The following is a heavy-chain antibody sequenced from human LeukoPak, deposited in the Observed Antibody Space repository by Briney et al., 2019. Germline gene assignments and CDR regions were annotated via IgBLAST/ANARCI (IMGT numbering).Heavy chain of an antibody. D-gene: IGHD2-2*01. CDR2: ISYSGST. V-gene: IGHV4-59*01. J-gene: IGHJ5*02. CDR1: GASISNFY. Sequence: PSETLSLTCTVSGASISNFYWSWIRQPPGKGLEWIGDISYSGSTNYNPSLKSRITMSGDTSKNQFYLKLRSVTAADTAVYYCARLHCSSPSCHRNWCDPWGGGTRVSVSS. CDR3: ARLHCSSPSCHRNWCDP.